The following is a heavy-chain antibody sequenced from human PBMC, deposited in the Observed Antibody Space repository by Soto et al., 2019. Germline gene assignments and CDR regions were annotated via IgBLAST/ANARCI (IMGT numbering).Heavy chain of an antibody. Sequence: QLHLRESGPGLVKPSETLSLTCTVSGGSITSSSYYWGWIRQPPGKGLEWIGSIYYSGSTYYNPSLKRRVTISVDTSKNQSSLTLSSVTAADTAVYYCATQEVGGSYVYTFDPWGQGTLVTVSS. J-gene: IGHJ5*02. CDR1: GGSITSSSYY. V-gene: IGHV4-39*01. CDR3: ATQEVGGSYVYTFDP. CDR2: IYYSGST. D-gene: IGHD1-26*01.